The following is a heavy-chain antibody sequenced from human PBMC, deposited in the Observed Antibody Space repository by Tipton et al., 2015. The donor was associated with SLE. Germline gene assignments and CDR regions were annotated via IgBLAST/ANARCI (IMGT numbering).Heavy chain of an antibody. CDR2: IYPADSDT. CDR3: ASHKDSRLVWFGQLECFYYMDV. CDR1: GYSFDNSW. V-gene: IGHV5-51*03. J-gene: IGHJ6*03. D-gene: IGHD3-10*01. Sequence: QLVQSGAEVKKPGESLKISCKASGYSFDNSWIGWVRQMPGKGLERMGIIYPADSDTRYSPPFQGQVTISADKTISTVYLQWSSLKASDTAVYYCASHKDSRLVWFGQLECFYYMDVWVKGTSVTVSS.